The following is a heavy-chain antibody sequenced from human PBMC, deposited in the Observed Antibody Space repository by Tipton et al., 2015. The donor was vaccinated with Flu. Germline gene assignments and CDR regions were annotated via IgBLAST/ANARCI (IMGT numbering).Heavy chain of an antibody. CDR3: ARNRQQSRYFDL. D-gene: IGHD1-1*01. V-gene: IGHV1-8*01. CDR1: GYTFSSYE. Sequence: QLVQSGAEVKKPGASVKVSCKASGYTFSSYEINWVRQATGQGLEWMGWMNPNSGNTGYAQKFQGRVTMTRNTSIGTAYMELTSLTSEDTAVYYCARNRQQSRYFDLWGRGTLVTVSS. CDR2: MNPNSGNT. J-gene: IGHJ2*01.